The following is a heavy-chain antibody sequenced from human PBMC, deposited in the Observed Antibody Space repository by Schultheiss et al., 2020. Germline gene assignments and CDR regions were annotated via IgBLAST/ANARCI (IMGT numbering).Heavy chain of an antibody. CDR1: GLTFSSYA. Sequence: GGFLRLSCSDSGLTFSSYAMSWVRQAPGKGLEWVSTIGGSSAKINYADSVKGRFTVSRDDSKDTMYLQMNSLRAEDMAVYYCAKVDYYHGVEVWGLGTTVTISS. CDR2: IGGSSAKI. CDR3: AKVDYYHGVEV. V-gene: IGHV3-23*01. J-gene: IGHJ6*02.